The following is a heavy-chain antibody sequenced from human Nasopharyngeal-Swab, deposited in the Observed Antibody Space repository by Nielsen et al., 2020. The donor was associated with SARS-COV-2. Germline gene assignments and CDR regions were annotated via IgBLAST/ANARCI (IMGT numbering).Heavy chain of an antibody. D-gene: IGHD3-9*01. CDR3: ARGTYYDILTGYYPWDYYGMDV. V-gene: IGHV1-18*01. CDR1: GYTFTSYG. Sequence: ASVKVSCKASGYTFTSYGISWVRQAPGQGLEWMGWISAYNGNTTYAQKLQGRVTMTTDTSTSTAYMELRSPRSDDTAVYYCARGTYYDILTGYYPWDYYGMDVWGQGTTVTVSS. CDR2: ISAYNGNT. J-gene: IGHJ6*02.